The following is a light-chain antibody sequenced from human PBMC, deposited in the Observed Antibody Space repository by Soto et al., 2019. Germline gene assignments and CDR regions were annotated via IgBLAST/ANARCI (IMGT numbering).Light chain of an antibody. J-gene: IGKJ4*02. V-gene: IGKV1-6*01. CDR1: QDVGHY. CDR2: GAS. Sequence: AIQMTQSPSSLSASLGDRVTITCRASQDVGHYLSWYQQTPGKAPKLLIYGASSLQSGVPSRFSGSGPGTDFTLTISSLQLEDFATYFYLQDHTFPCTFGPGTRVEVK. CDR3: LQDHTFPCT.